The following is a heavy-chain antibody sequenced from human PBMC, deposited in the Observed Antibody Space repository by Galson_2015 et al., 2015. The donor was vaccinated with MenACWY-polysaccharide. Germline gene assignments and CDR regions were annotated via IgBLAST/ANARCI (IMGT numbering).Heavy chain of an antibody. J-gene: IGHJ6*02. V-gene: IGHV3-30-3*01. CDR2: ISYDGSNK. D-gene: IGHD2-2*01. Sequence: SQRLSCAASGFTFSSHAMHWVRQAPGKGLEWVAVISYDGSNKYYADSVKGRFTISRDNSKNTLYLQMNSLRGEDTAVYYCARDYCSRTSCYGMDVWGQGTTVTVSS. CDR1: GFTFSSHA. CDR3: ARDYCSRTSCYGMDV.